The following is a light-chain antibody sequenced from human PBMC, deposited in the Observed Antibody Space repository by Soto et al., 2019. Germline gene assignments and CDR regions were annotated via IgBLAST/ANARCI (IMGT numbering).Light chain of an antibody. CDR1: SSDVGAYIY. J-gene: IGLJ3*02. CDR3: CSYAGSYTLM. V-gene: IGLV2-11*01. Sequence: QSVLTQPRSVSGSPGQSVTISCTGTSSDVGAYIYVSWYQQHPGKAPKLMIYDVSKRPSGVPDRFSGSKSGNTASLTISGLQAEDEADYHCCSYAGSYTLMFGGGTKLTVL. CDR2: DVS.